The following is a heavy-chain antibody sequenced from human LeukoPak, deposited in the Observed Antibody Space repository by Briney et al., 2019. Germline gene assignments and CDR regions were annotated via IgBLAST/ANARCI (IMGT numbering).Heavy chain of an antibody. Sequence: GASVKVSSKASGYTFTCYYMHWVRQAPGQGLEWMGRINPNSGGTNYAQKFQGRVTMTRDTSISTAYMELSRLRSDDTAVYYCARGRAFRDSSGYKEGFTDYWGQGTLVTVSS. D-gene: IGHD3-22*01. CDR3: ARGRAFRDSSGYKEGFTDY. CDR1: GYTFTCYY. V-gene: IGHV1-2*06. J-gene: IGHJ4*02. CDR2: INPNSGGT.